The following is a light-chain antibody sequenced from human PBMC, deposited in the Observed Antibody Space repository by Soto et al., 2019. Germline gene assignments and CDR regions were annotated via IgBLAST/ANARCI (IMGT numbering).Light chain of an antibody. CDR1: QSVLYSSNNKNY. CDR3: QQYYSART. CDR2: WAS. V-gene: IGKV4-1*01. J-gene: IGKJ1*01. Sequence: DIVMTQSPDSLAVSLGERATINCKSSQSVLYSSNNKNYLAWYQQKPGQPPKLLIYWASSRESGVPDRFSGSGSRTDVTLTISSLQAEDVAVYYCQQYYSARTFGQGTKVEIK.